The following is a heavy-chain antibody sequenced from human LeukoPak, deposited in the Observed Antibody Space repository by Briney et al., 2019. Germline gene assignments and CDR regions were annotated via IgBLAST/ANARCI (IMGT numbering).Heavy chain of an antibody. Sequence: SSETVSLTCTVSGDSISSSAEYWGWIRQPPGKALEWIGTIYYSGTTYYSPSLNSRVTISIDASKNQFSLKLMSVTAADTAVYYCAREAFGVFGVLKPIEYWGQGTLVTISS. CDR3: AREAFGVFGVLKPIEY. J-gene: IGHJ4*02. CDR1: GDSISSSAEY. V-gene: IGHV4-39*07. D-gene: IGHD3-3*01. CDR2: IYYSGTT.